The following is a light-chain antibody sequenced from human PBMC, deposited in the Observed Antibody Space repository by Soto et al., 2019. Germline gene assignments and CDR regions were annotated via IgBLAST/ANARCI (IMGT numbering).Light chain of an antibody. CDR2: DAS. Sequence: EIVLTQSPATLSLSPGERATLSCRASQSVSSYLAWYQQKPGQAPRLLIYDASSRATGIPARFSGSGSGTDFTLTISSLEPEDFAVYYCQQRRTFGGGTKVDIK. CDR1: QSVSSY. V-gene: IGKV3-11*01. J-gene: IGKJ4*01. CDR3: QQRRT.